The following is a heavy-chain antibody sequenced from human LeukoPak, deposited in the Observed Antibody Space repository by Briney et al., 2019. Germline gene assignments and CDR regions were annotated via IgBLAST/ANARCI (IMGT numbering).Heavy chain of an antibody. CDR2: IYSAGSGGAT. V-gene: IGHV3-53*01. CDR1: GFTVSSNY. J-gene: IGHJ4*02. Sequence: GGSLRLSCAASGFTVSSNYMSWVRQAPGKGLEWVSVIYSAGSGGATYYADSVTGRFTISRDSSMSTLYLQINSLRVEDTAVYYCARGDGYNFWEYWGQGTLVTVSS. CDR3: ARGDGYNFWEY. D-gene: IGHD5-24*01.